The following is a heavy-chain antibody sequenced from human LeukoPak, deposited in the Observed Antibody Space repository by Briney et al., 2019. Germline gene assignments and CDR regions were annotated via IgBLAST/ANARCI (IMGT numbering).Heavy chain of an antibody. CDR1: GFTFSTYN. CDR3: AKDGSYYFDY. J-gene: IGHJ4*02. V-gene: IGHV3-23*01. Sequence: AGGSLRFSCVASGFTFSTYNMNWVRQAPGKGLEWVSAVGGTDGRTYYAAFVKGRFTIYRDNSKNTLYLQMNSLRAEDTAVYYCAKDGSYYFDYWGQGTLVTVSS. CDR2: VGGTDGRT.